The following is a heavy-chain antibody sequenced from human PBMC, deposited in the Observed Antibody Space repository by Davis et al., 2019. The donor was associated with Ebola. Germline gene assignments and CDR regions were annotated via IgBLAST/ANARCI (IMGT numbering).Heavy chain of an antibody. J-gene: IGHJ4*02. CDR1: GDSISGSSYY. CDR3: ARLGSSQAID. D-gene: IGHD2-2*01. V-gene: IGHV4-39*01. CDR2: IYYSGIT. Sequence: PGGSLRLSCTVSGDSISGSSYYWGWIRQPPGKGLEWIAGIYYSGITYYRPSLSSRVTISVDTSKNQFSLKLNSVTAADTAVYYCARLGSSQAIDWGQGILVTVSS.